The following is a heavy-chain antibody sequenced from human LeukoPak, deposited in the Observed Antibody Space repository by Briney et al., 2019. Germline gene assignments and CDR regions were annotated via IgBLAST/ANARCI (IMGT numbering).Heavy chain of an antibody. D-gene: IGHD3-22*01. V-gene: IGHV3-74*01. CDR3: ARDHRPYYYDSSGYYPDY. CDR2: INSDGSST. CDR1: GFTFSSYW. J-gene: IGHJ4*02. Sequence: GGSLRLSCAASGFTFSSYWMHWVRQAPGKELVWVSRINSDGSSTSYADSVKGRFTIPRDNAKNTLYLQMNSLRAEDTAVYYCARDHRPYYYDSSGYYPDYWGQGTLVTVSS.